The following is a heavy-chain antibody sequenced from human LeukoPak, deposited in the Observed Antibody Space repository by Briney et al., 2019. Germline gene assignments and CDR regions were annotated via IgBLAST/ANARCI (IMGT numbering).Heavy chain of an antibody. V-gene: IGHV4-30-2*01. Sequence: ASETLSLTCAVSGGSISSGGYSWSWIRQPPGKGLEWIGYIYHSGSTYYNPSLKSRVTISVDRSKNQFSLKLSSVTAADTAVYYCARGGTVTLYYYYGMDVWGQGTTVTVSS. CDR2: IYHSGST. CDR1: GGSISSGGYS. D-gene: IGHD4-17*01. J-gene: IGHJ6*02. CDR3: ARGGTVTLYYYYGMDV.